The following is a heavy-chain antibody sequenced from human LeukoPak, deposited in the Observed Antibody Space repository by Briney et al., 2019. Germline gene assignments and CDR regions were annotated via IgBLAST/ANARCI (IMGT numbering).Heavy chain of an antibody. Sequence: GGSLRLSCAASGFTFSGYAMSWVRQAPGKGLEWVSAISGSGGSTYYADSVKGRFTISRDNSKNTLYLQMNSLRAEDTAVYYCAKSGSYYKAYYFDYWGQGTLVTVSS. V-gene: IGHV3-23*01. CDR1: GFTFSGYA. CDR2: ISGSGGST. J-gene: IGHJ4*02. D-gene: IGHD1-26*01. CDR3: AKSGSYYKAYYFDY.